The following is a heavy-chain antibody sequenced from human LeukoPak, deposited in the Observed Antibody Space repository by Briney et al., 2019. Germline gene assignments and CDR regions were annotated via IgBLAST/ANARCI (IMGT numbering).Heavy chain of an antibody. J-gene: IGHJ5*02. D-gene: IGHD2-2*01. CDR1: GYTFTGYY. CDR3: ARARGDIVVVPAAIWFDP. V-gene: IGHV1-2*02. Sequence: ASVKVSCKASGYTFTGYYMHWVRQAPGQGLEWMGWIKPNNGGTNYAQKFQGRVTMTRDTSISTAYMELSKLRSDDTAVYYCARARGDIVVVPAAIWFDPWGQGTLVTVSS. CDR2: IKPNNGGT.